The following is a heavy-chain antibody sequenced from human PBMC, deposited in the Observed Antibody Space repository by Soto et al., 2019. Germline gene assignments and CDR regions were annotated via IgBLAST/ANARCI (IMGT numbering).Heavy chain of an antibody. V-gene: IGHV1-18*01. CDR3: ATDDMNRGRFDF. CDR1: GHSSTHNG. Sequence: ASVKVSCKSSGHSSTHNGISWVRRAPGQGLEWMGWININRGDVNHAPKFQGRVTLTTDTSTTTSYMELRSLRLDDTAIYFCATDDMNRGRFDFWGHGTLVTVSS. J-gene: IGHJ4*01. CDR2: ININRGDV.